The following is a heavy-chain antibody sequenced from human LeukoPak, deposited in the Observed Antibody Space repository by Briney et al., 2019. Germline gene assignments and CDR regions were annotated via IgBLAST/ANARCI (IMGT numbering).Heavy chain of an antibody. CDR2: ISYDGSDK. CDR3: ASSGYYFDY. D-gene: IGHD3-22*01. J-gene: IGHJ4*02. CDR1: GFPFISYG. V-gene: IGHV3-30*03. Sequence: GGSLRLSCAASGFPFISYGMHWVRQAPGKGLEWVAGISYDGSDKYYADSVKGRFTISRDNSKNTLSLQMNSLRGEDTAVYYCASSGYYFDYWGQGTLVTVSS.